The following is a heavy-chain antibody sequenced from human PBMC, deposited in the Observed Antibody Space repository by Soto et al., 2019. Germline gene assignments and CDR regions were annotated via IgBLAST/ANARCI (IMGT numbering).Heavy chain of an antibody. CDR3: ARTGGMDV. Sequence: QVQLQQWGAGLLKPSETLSLTCAVYGGSFSGYYWSWLRQPPGKGPEWIGEINYSGSTKYNPSLESRVTIAVDTSKNQFSLKLNSVSAADTAVYYCARTGGMDVWSQGATVTVSS. CDR1: GGSFSGYY. CDR2: INYSGST. J-gene: IGHJ6*02. V-gene: IGHV4-34*01.